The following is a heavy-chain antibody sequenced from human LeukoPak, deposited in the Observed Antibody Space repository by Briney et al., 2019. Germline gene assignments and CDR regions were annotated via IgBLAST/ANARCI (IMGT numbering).Heavy chain of an antibody. CDR2: IIPIFGTA. D-gene: IGHD4-11*01. CDR3: ARLQFQVYYYYYMDV. J-gene: IGHJ6*03. Sequence: LVKVSCKASGGTFSSYAISWVRQAPGQGLEWMGGIIPIFGTANYAQKFQGRVTITADESTSTAYMELSSLRSEDTAVYYCARLQFQVYYYYYMDVWGKGTTVTVSS. CDR1: GGTFSSYA. V-gene: IGHV1-69*13.